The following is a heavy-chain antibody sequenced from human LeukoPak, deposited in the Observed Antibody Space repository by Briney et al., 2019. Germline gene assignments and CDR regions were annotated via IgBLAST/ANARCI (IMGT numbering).Heavy chain of an antibody. CDR3: ARGLGYFDWLSVDY. D-gene: IGHD3-9*01. V-gene: IGHV3-21*01. Sequence: GGSLRLSCAASGFTFGSYSMNWVRQAPGKGLEWVSSISSSSSYIYYADSVKGRFTISRDNAKNSLYLQMNSLRAEDTAVYYCARGLGYFDWLSVDYWGQGTLVTVSS. J-gene: IGHJ4*02. CDR2: ISSSSSYI. CDR1: GFTFGSYS.